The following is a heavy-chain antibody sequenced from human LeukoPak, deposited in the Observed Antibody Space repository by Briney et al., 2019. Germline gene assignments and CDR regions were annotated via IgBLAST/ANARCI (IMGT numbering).Heavy chain of an antibody. D-gene: IGHD3-22*01. Sequence: GSSVKVSCKASGGTLSSYVISWVRQAPGQGLEWMGGIIPIFGTASYAQKFQGRVTITTDESTSTAYMELSSLRSEDTAVYYCARSSFARDSSGYYDYWGQGTLVTVSS. CDR2: IIPIFGTA. J-gene: IGHJ4*02. CDR3: ARSSFARDSSGYYDY. V-gene: IGHV1-69*05. CDR1: GGTLSSYV.